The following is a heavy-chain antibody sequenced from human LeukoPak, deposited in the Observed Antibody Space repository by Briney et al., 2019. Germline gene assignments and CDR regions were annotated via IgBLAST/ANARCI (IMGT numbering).Heavy chain of an antibody. V-gene: IGHV1-18*01. D-gene: IGHD6-13*01. J-gene: IGHJ4*02. Sequence: ASVKVSCKASGYDFINYGITWVRQAPGQGLQWMGWISGYNGNTNFAQKFQGRVTMTTDTSTSTAYMELRSLRSDDTAVYYCARDSPYSSSSLGFDFWGQGTLVTVSS. CDR3: ARDSPYSSSSLGFDF. CDR2: ISGYNGNT. CDR1: GYDFINYG.